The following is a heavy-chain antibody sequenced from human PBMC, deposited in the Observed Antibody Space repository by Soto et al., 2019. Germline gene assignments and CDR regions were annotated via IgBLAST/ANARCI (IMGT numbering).Heavy chain of an antibody. V-gene: IGHV4-34*01. CDR1: GGSFSGYY. D-gene: IGHD2-2*01. CDR2: INHSGST. CDR3: ARGTCSSTSCYNWFDP. J-gene: IGHJ5*02. Sequence: LSLTCAVYGGSFSGYYWSWIRQPPGKGLEWIGEINHSGSTNYNPSLKSRVTISVDTSKNQFSLKLSSVTAADTAVYYCARGTCSSTSCYNWFDPWGQGTLVTVSS.